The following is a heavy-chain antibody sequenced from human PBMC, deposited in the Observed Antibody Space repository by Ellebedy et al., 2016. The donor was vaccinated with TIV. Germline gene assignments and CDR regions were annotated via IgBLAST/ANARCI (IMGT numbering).Heavy chain of an antibody. J-gene: IGHJ6*02. CDR3: ARAPSVDPHMDV. CDR1: GYSFPSYG. Sequence: AASVKVSCKASGYSFPSYGISWVRQAPGQGLEWMGIINPTAGSTSSAQKFQGRVTMTSDTSTRTVYMELSSLRSEDTAVYYCARAPSVDPHMDVWGQGTTVTVSS. CDR2: INPTAGST. V-gene: IGHV1-46*01. D-gene: IGHD6-19*01.